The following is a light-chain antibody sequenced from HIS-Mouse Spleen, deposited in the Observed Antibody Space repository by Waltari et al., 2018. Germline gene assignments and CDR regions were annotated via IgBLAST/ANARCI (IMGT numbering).Light chain of an antibody. CDR1: QGMSSY. Sequence: DIQLTQSPYFLSASVGDRVTITCRASQGMSSYLAWYQQKPGKAPKLLIYAASTLQSGVPSRFSVSGSGTEVTLTISSLQPEDFATYYCRQLNSYPPTFGQGTKVEIK. CDR3: RQLNSYPPT. V-gene: IGKV1-9*01. J-gene: IGKJ1*01. CDR2: AAS.